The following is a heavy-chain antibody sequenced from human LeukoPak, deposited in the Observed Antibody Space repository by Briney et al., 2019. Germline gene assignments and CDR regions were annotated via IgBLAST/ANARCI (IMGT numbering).Heavy chain of an antibody. Sequence: ASVKVSCKASGYTFTSYYMHWVRQAPGQGLEWMGIINPSGGSTSYAQKFQGRVTMTRDMSTSTVYMELSSLRSEDTAVYYCARDGYSYDSYYYYYMDVWGKGTTVTVSS. CDR3: ARDGYSYDSYYYYYMDV. D-gene: IGHD5-18*01. V-gene: IGHV1-46*01. CDR2: INPSGGST. CDR1: GYTFTSYY. J-gene: IGHJ6*03.